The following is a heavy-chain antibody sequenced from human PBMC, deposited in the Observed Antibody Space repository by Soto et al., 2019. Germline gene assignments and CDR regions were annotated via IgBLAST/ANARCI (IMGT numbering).Heavy chain of an antibody. V-gene: IGHV4-4*07. Sequence: SETLSLTCTVSGGSIISYYWSWIRQPPGKGLEWIGRIYSTGSTPYNPSLKSRVTMSVDRSKNQFSLHLTSVTAADTATYFCARDAGDDYGDFEDYWGQGILVTVS. CDR1: GGSIISYY. J-gene: IGHJ4*02. CDR2: IYSTGST. D-gene: IGHD4-17*01. CDR3: ARDAGDDYGDFEDY.